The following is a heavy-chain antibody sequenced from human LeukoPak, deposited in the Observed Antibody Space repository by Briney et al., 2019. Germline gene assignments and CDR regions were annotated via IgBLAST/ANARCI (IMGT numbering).Heavy chain of an antibody. D-gene: IGHD4-17*01. J-gene: IGHJ4*02. V-gene: IGHV4-30-2*01. CDR2: IWDYGGA. CDR3: ARQRMTTVTKRVYYFDY. Sequence: SETLSLTCGVSGGSVSDDDYSWSWIRQPPGKGLEWIGHIWDYGGAKLNPTLKSRVTILIDKSKNQFSLNLSSVTAADTAVYYCARQRMTTVTKRVYYFDYWGQGTLVTVSS. CDR1: GGSVSDDDYS.